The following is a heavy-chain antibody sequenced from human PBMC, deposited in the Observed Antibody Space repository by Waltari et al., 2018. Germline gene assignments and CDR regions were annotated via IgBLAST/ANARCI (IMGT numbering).Heavy chain of an antibody. CDR2: IYYSGST. CDR3: ARVGAPSSGFQRSQPFDY. D-gene: IGHD3-22*01. CDR1: GGSITSYY. J-gene: IGHJ4*02. V-gene: IGHV4-59*01. Sequence: QVQLQESGPGLVKPSETLSLTCTVSGGSITSYYWSWIRQSPGKGLEWIGYIYYSGSTNSTPSLKSRLTISVDRSNNQFSLNLTSMTAADTAVYYCARVGAPSSGFQRSQPFDYWGQGTLVTVSS.